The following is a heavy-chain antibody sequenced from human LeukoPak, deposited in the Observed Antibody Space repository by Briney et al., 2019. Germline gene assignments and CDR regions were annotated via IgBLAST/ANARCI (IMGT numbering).Heavy chain of an antibody. CDR2: ISGSSTNT. J-gene: IGHJ4*02. CDR1: GFTFSDYY. V-gene: IGHV3-11*06. CDR3: ARVNPTSGGFYAY. D-gene: IGHD3-22*01. Sequence: GGSLRLSCAAFGFTFSDYYMTWIRQAPGKGLEWVSYISGSSTNTNYADSVKGRFTISRVNAKNSLYLQMNSLRAEDTAVYYCARVNPTSGGFYAYWGQGTLVTVSS.